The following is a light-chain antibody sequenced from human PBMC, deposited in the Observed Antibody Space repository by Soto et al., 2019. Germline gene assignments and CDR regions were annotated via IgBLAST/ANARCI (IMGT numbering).Light chain of an antibody. CDR3: QQYNNWPIT. CDR2: GAS. Sequence: EFVLAQSPGTLSLSPGERATLSCRASQTVRNNYLAWYQQKPGQAPRLLIYGASTRATGIPARFSGSGSGTEFTLTINSLQSEDFAVYYCQQYNNWPITFGQGTRLEIK. V-gene: IGKV3-15*01. J-gene: IGKJ5*01. CDR1: QTVRNN.